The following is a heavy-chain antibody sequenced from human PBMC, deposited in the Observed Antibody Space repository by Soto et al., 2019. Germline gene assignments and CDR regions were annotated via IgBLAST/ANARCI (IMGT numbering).Heavy chain of an antibody. CDR3: ASGYCSSTSCYLTEGFWFDP. D-gene: IGHD2-2*01. V-gene: IGHV1-69*02. CDR1: GGTFSSYT. Sequence: GASVKVSCKASGGTFSSYTISWVRQAPGQGLEWMGRIIPILGIANYAQKFQGRVMITADKSTSTAYMELSSLRSEDTAVYYCASGYCSSTSCYLTEGFWFDPWGQGTLVTVSS. J-gene: IGHJ5*02. CDR2: IIPILGIA.